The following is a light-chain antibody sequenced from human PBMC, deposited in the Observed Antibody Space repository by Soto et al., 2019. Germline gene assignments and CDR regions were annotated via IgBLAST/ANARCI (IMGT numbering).Light chain of an antibody. CDR2: SVS. V-gene: IGKV2-30*02. J-gene: IGKJ2*01. Sequence: DVVMTQSPLSLPVNLGEPAAISCRSTQSLVHSDGDTYLSWFHQRPGQSPRRLIFSVSKRDVGGPPRFIGSGSGTDFTLEITSVEAEDVGVYYCMQGTHWPPYTFCQGTRLEIK. CDR3: MQGTHWPPYT. CDR1: QSLVHSDGDTY.